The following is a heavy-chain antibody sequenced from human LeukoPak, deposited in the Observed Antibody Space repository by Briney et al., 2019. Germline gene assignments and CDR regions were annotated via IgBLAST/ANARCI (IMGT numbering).Heavy chain of an antibody. J-gene: IGHJ4*02. V-gene: IGHV3-33*01. D-gene: IGHD1-26*01. CDR1: GFTFSSYG. CDR2: IWYDGSNK. CDR3: ATHCGSYLDY. Sequence: GRSLRLSCAASGFTFSSYGMHWVRQAPGKGLEWVAVIWYDGSNKYYADSVKGRFTVSRDNSKNTLYLQMNSLRAEDTAVYYCATHCGSYLDYWGQGTLVTVSS.